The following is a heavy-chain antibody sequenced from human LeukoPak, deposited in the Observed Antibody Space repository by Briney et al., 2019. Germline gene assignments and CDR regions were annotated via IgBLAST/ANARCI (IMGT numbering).Heavy chain of an antibody. Sequence: PGGSLRLSCVASGFTFSSYAMSWVRQAPGKGLEWVSVISGSGRNTYYADSVKGRLTISRDNSKNTLYLQMNSLRAEDTAVYYCAKDSGSGSYYNEYFDNWGQGTLVTVSS. CDR2: ISGSGRNT. J-gene: IGHJ4*02. CDR1: GFTFSSYA. CDR3: AKDSGSGSYYNEYFDN. D-gene: IGHD3-10*01. V-gene: IGHV3-23*01.